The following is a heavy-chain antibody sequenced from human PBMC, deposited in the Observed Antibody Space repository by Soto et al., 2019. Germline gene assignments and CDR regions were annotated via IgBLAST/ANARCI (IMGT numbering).Heavy chain of an antibody. J-gene: IGHJ4*02. CDR3: ARDPEGRGVVGATTLDY. Sequence: GGSLRLSCAASGFTFSSYWMSWVRQAPGKGLEWVANIKQDGSEKYYVDSVKGRFTISRDNAKNSLYLQMNSLRAEDTAVYYCARDPEGRGVVGATTLDYWGQGTLVTVSS. D-gene: IGHD1-26*01. CDR1: GFTFSSYW. CDR2: IKQDGSEK. V-gene: IGHV3-7*01.